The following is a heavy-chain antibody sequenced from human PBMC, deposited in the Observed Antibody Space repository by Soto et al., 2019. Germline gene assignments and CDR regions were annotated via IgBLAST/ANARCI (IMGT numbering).Heavy chain of an antibody. CDR1: GGSISSYY. D-gene: IGHD2-8*01. J-gene: IGHJ3*02. CDR3: ARKWGTDVFDI. V-gene: IGHV4-59*08. Sequence: SETLSLTCTVSGGSISSYYWSWIRQPPGKGLEWIGYIYYSGSTNYNPSLKSRVTISVDTFKNQFSLKLSSVTAADTAVYYCARKWGTDVFDIWGQGTMVTVSS. CDR2: IYYSGST.